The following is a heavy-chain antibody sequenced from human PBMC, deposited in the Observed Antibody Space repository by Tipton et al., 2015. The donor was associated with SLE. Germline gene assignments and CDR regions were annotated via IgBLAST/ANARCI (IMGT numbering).Heavy chain of an antibody. CDR2: IYYTGKT. D-gene: IGHD2-21*01. CDR1: GGSISSSNYH. J-gene: IGHJ3*01. Sequence: TLSLTCTVSGGSISSSNYHWAWIRQPPGKGLEWIGYIYYTGKTVYNPSLKSRLTISVDTSHNQFSLRLSSMTAADTAMYYCARSRDKATDSFDVWGFGTMVTGST. CDR3: ARSRDKATDSFDV. V-gene: IGHV4-31*03.